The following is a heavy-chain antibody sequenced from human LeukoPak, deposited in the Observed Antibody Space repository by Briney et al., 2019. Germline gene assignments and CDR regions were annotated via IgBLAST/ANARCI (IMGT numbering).Heavy chain of an antibody. J-gene: IGHJ4*02. D-gene: IGHD3-22*01. CDR1: GGSISRNH. CDR3: ERDSGNYCFDY. V-gene: IGHV4-59*12. CDR2: YYYSWST. Sequence: SETLSLTCTVSGGSISRNHWSWVRQPPGKGLEWIAFYYYSWSTSYNPSLQGRVTMSVDTSKSHLSLKLTSVTDAATAVYYCERDSGNYCFDYWGQGTLVIVSS.